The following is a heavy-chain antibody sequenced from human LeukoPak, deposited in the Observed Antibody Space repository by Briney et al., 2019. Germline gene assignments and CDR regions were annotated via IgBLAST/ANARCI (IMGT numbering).Heavy chain of an antibody. CDR2: ISVYNGDT. D-gene: IGHD2-2*02. Sequence: EASVKVSCKASGYPFTSYYINWVRQAPGQGLEWMGWISVYNGDTNYAQNFQGRVTMTTDTSTDTAYMELRSLRYDDTAVYYCARDGLSYTNPNNWFDPWGQGTLVTVSS. CDR1: GYPFTSYY. CDR3: ARDGLSYTNPNNWFDP. J-gene: IGHJ5*02. V-gene: IGHV1-18*01.